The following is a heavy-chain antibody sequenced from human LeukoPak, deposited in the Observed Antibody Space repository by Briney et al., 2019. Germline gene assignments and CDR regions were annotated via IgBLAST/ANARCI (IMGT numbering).Heavy chain of an antibody. J-gene: IGHJ3*02. CDR3: ARGGTIVRGVMGDAFDI. CDR2: INPSGGST. CDR1: GYTFTSYY. Sequence: ASVKVSCKASGYTFTSYYMHWVRQAPGQGLEWMGIINPSGGSTSYAQKFQGRVTMTRDTSTSTVYMELSSLRSEDTAVYYCARGGTIVRGVMGDAFDIWGQGTMVTVSS. D-gene: IGHD3-10*01. V-gene: IGHV1-46*01.